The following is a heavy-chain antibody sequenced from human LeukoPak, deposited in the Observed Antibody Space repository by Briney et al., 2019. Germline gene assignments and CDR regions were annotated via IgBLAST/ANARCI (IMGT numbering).Heavy chain of an antibody. V-gene: IGHV3-20*04. CDR3: ARDLFRGAEYSGSYY. Sequence: GGSLRLSCAASGFTFDDYGMSWVRQAPGKGLEWVSGINWNGGSTGYADSVKGRFSSSRGNAKNSLFLQMNSRSAEDTALYYCARDLFRGAEYSGSYYWGQGTLVTVSS. CDR1: GFTFDDYG. D-gene: IGHD1-26*01. CDR2: INWNGGST. J-gene: IGHJ4*02.